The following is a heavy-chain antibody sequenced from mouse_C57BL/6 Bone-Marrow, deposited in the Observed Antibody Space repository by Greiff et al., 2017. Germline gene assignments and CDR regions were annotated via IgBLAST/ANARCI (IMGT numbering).Heavy chain of an antibody. D-gene: IGHD2-3*01. V-gene: IGHV3-1*01. CDR1: GYSITSGYV. Sequence: EVKLQESGPGMVKPSQSLSLTCTVTGYSITSGYVWHWIRHFPGNKLEWLGYISYSGSTNYNPSLKSRISITHDTSKNHFFLKLNSVTTEDTATYYCARSRGADGYGWFAYWGQGTLVTVSA. CDR3: ARSRGADGYGWFAY. J-gene: IGHJ3*01. CDR2: ISYSGST.